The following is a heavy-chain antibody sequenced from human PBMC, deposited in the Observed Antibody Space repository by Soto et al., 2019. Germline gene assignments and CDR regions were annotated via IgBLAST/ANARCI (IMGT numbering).Heavy chain of an antibody. CDR1: GYTFAHYY. CDR3: ARLSRITFIVD. Sequence: QVQLVQSGAEVKSPGTSVTLSCQTSGYTFAHYYIHWVRQAPGQGLEYMGIIDPRTGTSGTSTSPQSVQGRLSITSDASTSTVYRELNNLRYEDTATYYCARLSRITFIVDWGQGTLVTVSS. D-gene: IGHD3-16*02. V-gene: IGHV1-46*04. J-gene: IGHJ4*02. CDR2: IDPRTGTSGTS.